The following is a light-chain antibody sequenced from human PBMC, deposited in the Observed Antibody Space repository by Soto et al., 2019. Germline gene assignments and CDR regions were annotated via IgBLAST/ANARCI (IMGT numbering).Light chain of an antibody. J-gene: IGKJ1*01. CDR1: QSISSSY. Sequence: EIVLTQSPGTLSLSPGERATLSCRASQSISSSYLAWYQQKPGQAPSLLIYGASNRATGIPARFSGSGSGTDFTLTISRLEPEDFAVYYCQQDASSPTWTFGQGTKVEIK. CDR2: GAS. CDR3: QQDASSPTWT. V-gene: IGKV3-20*01.